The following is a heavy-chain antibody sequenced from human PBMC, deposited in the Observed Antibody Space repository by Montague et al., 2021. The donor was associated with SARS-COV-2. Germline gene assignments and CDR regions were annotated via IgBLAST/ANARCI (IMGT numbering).Heavy chain of an antibody. J-gene: IGHJ6*03. Sequence: SETLSLTCTVSDGSVSSSPYYWGWIRQPPGRGLEWVGSISYSGRTYFSPSLKSRLTISVDSSENQSSLRLSSVTAADTAVYYCASSYYYGSGTYVYNYYMDVWGKGTTVTVSS. V-gene: IGHV4-39*01. CDR2: ISYSGRT. D-gene: IGHD3-10*01. CDR1: DGSVSSSPYY. CDR3: ASSYYYGSGTYVYNYYMDV.